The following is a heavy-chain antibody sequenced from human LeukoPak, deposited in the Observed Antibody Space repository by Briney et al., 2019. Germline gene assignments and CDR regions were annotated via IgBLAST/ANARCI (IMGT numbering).Heavy chain of an antibody. Sequence: QPGRSLRLSCAASGFTFSSYAMHWVRQAPGKGLVWVSRITNDGSSTTYADSVKGRFTISRDNAKNMLYLQVNSLRAGDTAVYYCATSRSLDYWGQGTLVTVSS. J-gene: IGHJ4*02. CDR2: ITNDGSST. V-gene: IGHV3-74*01. D-gene: IGHD4-17*01. CDR1: GFTFSSYA. CDR3: ATSRSLDY.